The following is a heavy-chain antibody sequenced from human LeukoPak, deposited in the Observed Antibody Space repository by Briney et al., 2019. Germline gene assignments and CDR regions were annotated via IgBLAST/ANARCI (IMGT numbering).Heavy chain of an antibody. D-gene: IGHD2-21*01. J-gene: IGHJ6*03. CDR3: VRPPQSYYYYYMDV. CDR2: ISSRGDII. CDR1: GFTFSSYS. Sequence: GGSLRLSSAASGFTFSSYSMNWVRQGPGKGLEWVLYISSRGDIIHYEGSMKGRFTISRDNAKNALYLQMNGLRVEDTAVYYCVRPPQSYYYYYMDVWGKGTTVTVSS. V-gene: IGHV3-48*04.